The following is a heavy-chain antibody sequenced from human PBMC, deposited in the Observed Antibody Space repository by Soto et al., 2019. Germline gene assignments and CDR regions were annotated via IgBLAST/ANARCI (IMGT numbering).Heavy chain of an antibody. CDR2: INPNRGGT. J-gene: IGHJ6*02. Sequence: QVQLVQSGAEVKKPGASVKVSCKASGYTFTGYYMHWVRQAPGQGLEWMGWINPNRGGTNYAQKFQGWVTMTRDTSISTAYMELSRLRSDDTAVYYCAIGRGSVPYYYYYGMDVWGQGTTVTVSS. V-gene: IGHV1-2*04. CDR3: AIGRGSVPYYYYYGMDV. CDR1: GYTFTGYY. D-gene: IGHD6-19*01.